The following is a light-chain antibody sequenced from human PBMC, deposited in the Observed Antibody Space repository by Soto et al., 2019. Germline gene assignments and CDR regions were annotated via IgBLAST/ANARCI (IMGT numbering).Light chain of an antibody. CDR3: QEYSKWPLFT. CDR1: QSVGRN. J-gene: IGKJ3*01. Sequence: EIVVTQSPGILSVSPGDRATLSCRASQSVGRNLAWYQQKPGQAPTLLIYAASTRATGLPARFSGSGSGTDFTLTISSLQSEDFAVYYCQEYSKWPLFTFXPG. CDR2: AAS. V-gene: IGKV3-15*01.